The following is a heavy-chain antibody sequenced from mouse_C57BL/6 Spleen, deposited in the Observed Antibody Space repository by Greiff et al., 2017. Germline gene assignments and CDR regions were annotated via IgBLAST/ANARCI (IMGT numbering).Heavy chain of an antibody. CDR2: IYPRSGNT. J-gene: IGHJ3*01. V-gene: IGHV1-81*01. CDR1: GYTFTSYG. D-gene: IGHD2-1*01. CDR3: ARSVLYGNYTWFAY. Sequence: QVQLQQSGAELARPGASVTLSCKASGYTFTSYGISWVKQRTGQGLEWIGEIYPRSGNTYYNEKFKGKATLTADKSSSTAYMELRSLTSEDSAVYFCARSVLYGNYTWFAYWGQGTLVTVSA.